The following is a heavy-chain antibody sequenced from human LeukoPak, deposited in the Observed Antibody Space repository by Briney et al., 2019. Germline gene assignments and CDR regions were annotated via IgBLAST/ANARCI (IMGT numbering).Heavy chain of an antibody. V-gene: IGHV1-69*05. Sequence: SVTVSCKASGGTFSSYAISWVRQAPGQGLEWMGGIIPIFGTANYAQEFQGRVTITTDESTSTAYMELSSLRSEDTAVYYCARAYCSGGSCYSDYYYMDVWGKGTTVTVSS. CDR2: IIPIFGTA. CDR1: GGTFSSYA. CDR3: ARAYCSGGSCYSDYYYMDV. D-gene: IGHD2-15*01. J-gene: IGHJ6*03.